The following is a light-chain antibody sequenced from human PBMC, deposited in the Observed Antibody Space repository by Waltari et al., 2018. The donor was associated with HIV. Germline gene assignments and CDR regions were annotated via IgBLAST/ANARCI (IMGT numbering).Light chain of an antibody. J-gene: IGLJ3*02. CDR3: QSYDSSLSNWV. CDR2: GTS. CDR1: SSNIGAGYD. V-gene: IGLV1-40*01. Sequence: QSVLTQPPSVSGAPGQRVTISCTGSSSNIGAGYDVHWYQQLPGTAPKLLIYGTSNRPSGVPDRFSGSKSGTSASLAITGLQPDDETDYYCQSYDSSLSNWVFGGGTKLTVL.